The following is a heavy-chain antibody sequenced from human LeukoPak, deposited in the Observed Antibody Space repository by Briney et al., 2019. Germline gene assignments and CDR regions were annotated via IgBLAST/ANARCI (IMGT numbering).Heavy chain of an antibody. CDR1: GFTVSSNS. V-gene: IGHV3-11*01. J-gene: IGHJ4*02. Sequence: PGGSLRLSCTVSGFTVSSNSMSWIRQAPGKGLEWVSYISSSGSTIYYADSVKGRFTISRDNAKNSLYLQMNSLRAEDTALYYCARVNSGYDCWGQGTLVTVSS. D-gene: IGHD5-12*01. CDR2: ISSSGSTI. CDR3: ARVNSGYDC.